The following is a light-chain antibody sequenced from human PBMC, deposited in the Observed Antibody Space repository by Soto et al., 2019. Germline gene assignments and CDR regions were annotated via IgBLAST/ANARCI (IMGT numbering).Light chain of an antibody. V-gene: IGKV3-20*01. J-gene: IGKJ4*01. CDR2: GAS. CDR3: KQYDTSPLT. CDR1: QSVSSSY. Sequence: EIVLTQSPGTLSLSPGERATLSCRASQSVSSSYLAWYQHKPGQAPRLLIYGASSRATGIPDRFSGSGSGTDFPLTISRLEPEDFAVYYCKQYDTSPLTFGGGTKVEIK.